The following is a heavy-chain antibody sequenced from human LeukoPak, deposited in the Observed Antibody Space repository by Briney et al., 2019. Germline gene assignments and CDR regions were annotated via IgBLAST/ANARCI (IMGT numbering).Heavy chain of an antibody. CDR3: AREVAGGLNYYYYYMDV. Sequence: PGGSLRLSCAASGFTFSSYGMSWVRQAPGKGLEWVSAISGSGGSTYYADSVKGRFTISRDNDKNTLYLQMNSLRAEDTAVYYCAREVAGGLNYYYYYMDVWGKGTTVTISS. J-gene: IGHJ6*03. CDR2: ISGSGGST. V-gene: IGHV3-23*01. CDR1: GFTFSSYG. D-gene: IGHD6-13*01.